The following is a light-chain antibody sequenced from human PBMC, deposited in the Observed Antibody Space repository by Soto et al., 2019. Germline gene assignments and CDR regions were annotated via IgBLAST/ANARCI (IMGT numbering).Light chain of an antibody. CDR2: WAS. J-gene: IGKJ4*01. CDR3: QQYYTAPLT. Sequence: DIVMTQSPISLAVSLGERATINCKSSQSVLYSSNNKKYLAWYQQKPVQPPQLLIYWASTRESGVPDRFSGSGSGTDFTLTISNLQAEDVAVYYCQQYYTAPLTFGGGTKVEIK. CDR1: QSVLYSSNNKKY. V-gene: IGKV4-1*01.